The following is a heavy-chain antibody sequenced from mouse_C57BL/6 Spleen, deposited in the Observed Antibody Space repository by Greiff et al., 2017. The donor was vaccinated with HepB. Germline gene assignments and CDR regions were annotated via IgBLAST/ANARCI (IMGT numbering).Heavy chain of an antibody. CDR1: GFTFSDYG. V-gene: IGHV5-17*01. CDR2: ISSGSSTI. CDR3: AMSGYGSGYSLYY. Sequence: EVKLEESGGGLVKPGGSLKLSCAASGFTFSDYGMHWVRQAPEKGLEWVAYISSGSSTIYYADTVKGRFTISRDNAKNTLFLQMTSLRSEDTAVSYCAMSGYGSGYSLYYWGKGTTLTVAS. D-gene: IGHD1-1*01. J-gene: IGHJ2*01.